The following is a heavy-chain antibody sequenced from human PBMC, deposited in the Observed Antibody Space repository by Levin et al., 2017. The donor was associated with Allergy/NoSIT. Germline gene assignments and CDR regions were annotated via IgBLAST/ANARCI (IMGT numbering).Heavy chain of an antibody. CDR3: SRDRTIEAGGGVYYCYGMDV. CDR1: GGSISSYF. CDR2: IYYSGTT. J-gene: IGHJ6*02. V-gene: IGHV4-59*01. Sequence: SETLSLTCTVSGGSISSYFWSWIRQPPGKGLEWIGYIYYSGTTNYNPSLKSRVTMSVDTSKNQISLKLSSVTAAHAAVYYCSRDRTIEAGGGVYYCYGMDVWGQGTTVTVSS. D-gene: IGHD6-13*01.